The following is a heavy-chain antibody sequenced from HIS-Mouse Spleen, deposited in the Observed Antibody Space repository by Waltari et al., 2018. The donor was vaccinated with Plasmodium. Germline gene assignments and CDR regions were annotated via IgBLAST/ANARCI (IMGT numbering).Heavy chain of an antibody. CDR2: IKQDGSEK. CDR1: GFTFSSYW. J-gene: IGHJ2*01. Sequence: EVQLVESGGGLVQPGGSLRLSCAGSGFTFSSYWMSWVRQAPGKGLEWVANIKQDGSEKYYVDSVKCRFTISRDNAKNSLYLQMNSLRAEDTAVYYCASSWYWYFDLWGRGTLVTVSS. CDR3: ASSWYWYFDL. V-gene: IGHV3-7*01. D-gene: IGHD6-13*01.